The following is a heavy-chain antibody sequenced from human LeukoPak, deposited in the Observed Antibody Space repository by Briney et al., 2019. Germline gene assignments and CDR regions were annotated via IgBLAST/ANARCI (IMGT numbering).Heavy chain of an antibody. V-gene: IGHV4-59*01. D-gene: IGHD5-18*01. CDR3: ARTTEGGYTYDYFYYYYMDV. J-gene: IGHJ6*03. CDR2: IYYSGST. Sequence: SETLSLTCAVYSGSFSGYYWSWIRQPPGKGLEWIGYIYYSGSTNYNPSLKSRVTISVDTSKNQFSLKLSSVTAADTAVYYCARTTEGGYTYDYFYYYYMDVWGKGTTVTISS. CDR1: SGSFSGYY.